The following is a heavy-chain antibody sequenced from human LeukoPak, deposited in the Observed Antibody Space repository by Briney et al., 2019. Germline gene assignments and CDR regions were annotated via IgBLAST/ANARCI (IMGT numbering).Heavy chain of an antibody. Sequence: GGSLRLSCAASGFTFSSYGMGWVRQAPGKGLGWVSSISAGGTTYYADSVKGRFSISRDNSKNTVYLQVNSLRAEDTAVYYCAKGYCSGGSCYGGHWGQGTLVTVSS. D-gene: IGHD2-15*01. J-gene: IGHJ4*02. CDR1: GFTFSSYG. CDR3: AKGYCSGGSCYGGH. CDR2: ISAGGTT. V-gene: IGHV3-23*01.